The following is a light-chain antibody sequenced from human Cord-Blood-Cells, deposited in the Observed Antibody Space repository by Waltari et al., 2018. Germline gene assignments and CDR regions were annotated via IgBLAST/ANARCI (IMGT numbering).Light chain of an antibody. V-gene: IGLV2-11*01. J-gene: IGLJ1*01. CDR3: CSYAGSYTFYV. CDR2: DVS. Sequence: QSALTQPRSPSGSTGQSVPMPCTGPSSDVGGYHDFSSYQQHPGKAPKLMIYDVSKRPSGVPDRFSGSKSGNTASLTISGLQAEDEADYYCCSYAGSYTFYVFGTGTKVTVL. CDR1: SSDVGGYHD.